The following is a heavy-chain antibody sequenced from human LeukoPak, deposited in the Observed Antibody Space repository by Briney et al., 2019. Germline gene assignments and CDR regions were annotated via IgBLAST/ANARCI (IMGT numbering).Heavy chain of an antibody. V-gene: IGHV4-59*01. Sequence: PSETLSVTCTVSRGSLRRYYWSWLRQSPGKGLEWIGYIYYRGNTNYNPSLKSRVTISVDTSKNQFSLKLSSVTAADTAVYYCARGPREKLWTRMFDYGGQGTLVTVSS. CDR1: RGSLRRYY. CDR3: ARGPREKLWTRMFDY. CDR2: IYYRGNT. J-gene: IGHJ4*02. D-gene: IGHD3-10*01.